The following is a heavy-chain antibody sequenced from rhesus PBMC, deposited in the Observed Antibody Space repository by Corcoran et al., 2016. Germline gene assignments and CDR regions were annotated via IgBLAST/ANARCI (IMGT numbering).Heavy chain of an antibody. CDR1: GYSISSGYG. CDR3: ARGGGRVDY. CDR2: IGGSSGST. J-gene: IGHJ4*01. D-gene: IGHD1-44*02. Sequence: QLQLQESGPGLVKPSETLSLTCAVSGYSISSGYGWSWIRTPPGKGLEWGGYIGGSSGSTNYNPSLKSRVTISKDTSKNQFSLKLNSVIAVDTAVYYCARGGGRVDYWGQGVLVTVSS. V-gene: IGHV4-127*01.